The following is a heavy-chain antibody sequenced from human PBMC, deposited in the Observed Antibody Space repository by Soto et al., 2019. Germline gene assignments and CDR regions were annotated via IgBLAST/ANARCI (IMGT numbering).Heavy chain of an antibody. D-gene: IGHD1-26*01. CDR3: ARESWWATTREAFDI. Sequence: ASVKVSCKASGYTFTSYGISWVRQAPGQGLEGMGWISAYNGNTNYAQKLQGRVTMTTDTSTSTAYMELRSLRYDDTAVYYCARESWWATTREAFDIWGQGTMVTVSS. CDR2: ISAYNGNT. CDR1: GYTFTSYG. V-gene: IGHV1-18*01. J-gene: IGHJ3*02.